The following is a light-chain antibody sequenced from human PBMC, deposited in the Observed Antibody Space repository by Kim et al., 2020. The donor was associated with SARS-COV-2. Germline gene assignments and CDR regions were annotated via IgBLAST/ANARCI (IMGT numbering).Light chain of an antibody. CDR1: QGISSA. CDR3: QQSYSIPWT. J-gene: IGKJ1*01. V-gene: IGKV1-NL1*01. Sequence: DIQMTQSPSSLSASVGDTVTITCRASQGISSALAWYRQRPGIAPKLLLYGASRLQSGVPSRFSGSGFGTDYTLTISSLQPEDVGTYYGQQSYSIPWTVGRGTKVDIK. CDR2: GAS.